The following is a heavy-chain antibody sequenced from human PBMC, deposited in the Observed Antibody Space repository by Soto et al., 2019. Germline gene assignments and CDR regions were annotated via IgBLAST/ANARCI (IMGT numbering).Heavy chain of an antibody. CDR3: AGSYYYDSSALADY. D-gene: IGHD3-22*01. Sequence: SETLSLTCTVSGGSISSGGYYWSWIRQHPGKGLEWIGYIYYSGSTYYNPSLKSRVTTSVDTSKNQFSLKLSSVTAADTAVYYCAGSYYYDSSALADYWGQGTLVTVP. V-gene: IGHV4-31*03. CDR2: IYYSGST. J-gene: IGHJ4*02. CDR1: GGSISSGGYY.